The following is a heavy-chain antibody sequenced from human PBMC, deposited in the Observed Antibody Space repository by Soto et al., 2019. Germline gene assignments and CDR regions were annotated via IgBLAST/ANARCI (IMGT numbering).Heavy chain of an antibody. V-gene: IGHV1-69*01. CDR2: LIPILGTA. CDR1: GGTFSSYA. Sequence: QVQLVQSGAEVKKPGSSVKVSCKASGGTFSSYAISWVRQAPGQGLEWMGGLIPILGTANYAQKFQGRVTITEDESTSTAYMELSSLRSEDAAVYYCARITHYGDLNWFDPWGQGTLVTVSS. CDR3: ARITHYGDLNWFDP. D-gene: IGHD4-17*01. J-gene: IGHJ5*02.